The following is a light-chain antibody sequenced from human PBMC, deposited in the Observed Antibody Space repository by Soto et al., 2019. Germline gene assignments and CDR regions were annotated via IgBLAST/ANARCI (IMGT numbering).Light chain of an antibody. CDR3: QQSYSTPIT. Sequence: DIQMTQSPSSLSASVGDRVTITCRASQSISSYLNWYQQKPGKAPKLLIYAASSLQSGVPSRFSGSGSGTDFTLTISSLQPEDFATYYCQQSYSTPITFGTGTKVYIQ. CDR2: AAS. CDR1: QSISSY. V-gene: IGKV1-39*01. J-gene: IGKJ3*01.